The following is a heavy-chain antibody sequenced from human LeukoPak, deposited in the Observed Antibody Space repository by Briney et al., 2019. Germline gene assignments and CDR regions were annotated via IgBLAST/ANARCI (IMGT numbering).Heavy chain of an antibody. CDR3: ARGTSYSAATFLY. Sequence: SETLSLTCTVSGGSISSFYWNWIRQPPGKGLEWIGYIYHSESTNYNPSLKGRVTIPADTSKNQFSLKLSSVTAADTAVYYCARGTSYSAATFLYWGQGSLVTVSS. V-gene: IGHV4-59*01. J-gene: IGHJ4*02. CDR1: GGSISSFY. D-gene: IGHD1-26*01. CDR2: IYHSEST.